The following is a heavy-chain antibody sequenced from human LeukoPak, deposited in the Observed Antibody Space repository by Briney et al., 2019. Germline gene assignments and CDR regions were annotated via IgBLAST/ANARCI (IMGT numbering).Heavy chain of an antibody. D-gene: IGHD2-21*01. J-gene: IGHJ4*02. CDR3: AREGRWGFGGAATDY. V-gene: IGHV4-38-2*02. Sequence: SETLSLTCTVSGYSISSGYYWGWIRQPPGKGLEWIGSIYHSGSTYYNPSLKSRVTISVDTSKNQFSLKLSSVTAADTAVYYCAREGRWGFGGAATDYWGQGTLVTVSS. CDR2: IYHSGST. CDR1: GYSISSGYY.